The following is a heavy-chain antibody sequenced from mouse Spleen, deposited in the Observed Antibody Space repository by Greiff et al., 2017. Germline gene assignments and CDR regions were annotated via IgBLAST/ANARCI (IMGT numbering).Heavy chain of an antibody. CDR1: GFSLTGYG. CDR2: IWGDGST. D-gene: IGHD1-1*01. J-gene: IGHJ2*01. CDR3: AREGISTTVPGYFDY. Sequence: QVQLKESGPGLVAPSQSLSITCTVSGFSLTGYGVNWVRQPPGKGLEWLGMIWGDGSTDYNSALKSRLSISKDNSKSQVFLKMNSLQTDDTARYYCAREGISTTVPGYFDYWGQGTTLTVSS. V-gene: IGHV2-6-7*01.